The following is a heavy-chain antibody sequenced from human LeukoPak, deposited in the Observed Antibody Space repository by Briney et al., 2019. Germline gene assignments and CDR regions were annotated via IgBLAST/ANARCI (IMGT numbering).Heavy chain of an antibody. CDR2: ISSSSSTI. V-gene: IGHV3-48*01. J-gene: IGHJ2*01. CDR1: GFTFSSYS. Sequence: GGSLRLSCAASGFTFSSYSMNWVRQAPGKGLEWVSYISSSSSTIYYADSVKGRFTISRDNAKNSLYLQMNSLRAEDTAVYYCARTFRGIHWYFDLWGRGTLVTVSS. CDR3: ARTFRGIHWYFDL. D-gene: IGHD2/OR15-2a*01.